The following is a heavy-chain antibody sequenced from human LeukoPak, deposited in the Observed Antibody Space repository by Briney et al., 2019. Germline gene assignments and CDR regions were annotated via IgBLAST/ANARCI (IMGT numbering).Heavy chain of an antibody. CDR2: IYHSGST. Sequence: PSETLSLTCAVSGGSISSGGYSGSWIRQPPGKGLEWIGYIYHSGSTYYNPSLKSRVTISVDRSKNQFSLKLSSVTAADTPGYYRARAAAGLNWFDPWGQGTLVTVPS. CDR3: ARAAAGLNWFDP. V-gene: IGHV4-30-2*01. CDR1: GGSISSGGYS. J-gene: IGHJ5*02.